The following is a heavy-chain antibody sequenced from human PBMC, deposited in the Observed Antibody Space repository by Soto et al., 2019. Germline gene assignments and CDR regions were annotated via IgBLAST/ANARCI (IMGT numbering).Heavy chain of an antibody. CDR2: ISVYNGNT. Sequence: QVQLVQSGAEVKKPGASVKVSCKASGYTFTSYGISWARQAPGQGLEWMGWISVYNGNTNYAQKLQGRVTITTDTSTSTAYMEARSLRSEPTAVYYCARHSTLWSIPVDYWGQGTLVTVSS. CDR1: GYTFTSYG. V-gene: IGHV1-18*01. D-gene: IGHD5-18*01. CDR3: ARHSTLWSIPVDY. J-gene: IGHJ4*02.